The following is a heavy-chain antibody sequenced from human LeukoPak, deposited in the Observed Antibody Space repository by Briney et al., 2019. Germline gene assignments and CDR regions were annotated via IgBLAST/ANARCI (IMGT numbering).Heavy chain of an antibody. CDR1: GFTFSNYA. CDR2: ISGSGGST. D-gene: IGHD1-26*01. V-gene: IGHV3-23*01. CDR3: ARDYRSYLVNDAFDI. J-gene: IGHJ3*02. Sequence: GGSLRLSCAASGFTFSNYAMSWVRQAPGKGLEWVSTISGSGGSTYYADSVRGRFTISRDNSKNTLSLQMNSLRAEDTAVYYCARDYRSYLVNDAFDIWGQGTMVTVSS.